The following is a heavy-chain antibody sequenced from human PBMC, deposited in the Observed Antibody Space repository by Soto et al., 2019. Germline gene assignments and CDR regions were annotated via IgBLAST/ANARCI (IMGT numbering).Heavy chain of an antibody. V-gene: IGHV4-59*01. D-gene: IGHD3-10*01. J-gene: IGHJ6*02. CDR2: IYYSGST. CDR1: GGSRSSYC. CDR3: ARRGYGPGLPYYHGMDV. Sequence: PSETLSVTCSVAGGSRSSYCWSWIRQPPGKGLEWIGYIYYSGSTNYNPSLKSRVTMSVDTPKNQFSLKLSSVTAADTAVYYCARRGYGPGLPYYHGMDVWGQGTTVTVSS.